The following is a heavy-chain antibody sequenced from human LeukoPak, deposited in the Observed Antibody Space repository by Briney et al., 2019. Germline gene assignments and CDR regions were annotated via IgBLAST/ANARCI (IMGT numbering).Heavy chain of an antibody. CDR3: ARVWGSSGWWEY. Sequence: GRSLGLSCARSGFTFSSYSMNWVRQAPGKGLEWVSSISSSSSYIYYADSVKGRFTISRDNAKNSLYLQMNSLRAEDTAVYYCARVWGSSGWWEYWGQGTLVTVSS. CDR1: GFTFSSYS. V-gene: IGHV3-21*01. J-gene: IGHJ4*02. D-gene: IGHD6-19*01. CDR2: ISSSSSYI.